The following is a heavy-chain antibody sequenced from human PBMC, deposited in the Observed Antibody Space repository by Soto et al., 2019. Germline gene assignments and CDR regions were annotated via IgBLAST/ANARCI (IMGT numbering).Heavy chain of an antibody. CDR2: IKPNSGGT. V-gene: IGHV1-2*02. J-gene: IGHJ4*02. Sequence: ASVKVSCKASGYTFSGFYMHWVRQAPGQGLEWMGWIKPNSGGTKSAEKFQGRVTMTRDTSISTAYMELSRLTSDDTAVYYFASAAVTGTAGLDFWGQGTQVTVSS. CDR3: ASAAVTGTAGLDF. CDR1: GYTFSGFY. D-gene: IGHD6-19*01.